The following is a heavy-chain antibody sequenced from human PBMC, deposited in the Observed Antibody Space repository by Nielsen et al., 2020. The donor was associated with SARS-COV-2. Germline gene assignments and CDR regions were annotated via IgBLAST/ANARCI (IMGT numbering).Heavy chain of an antibody. CDR2: INHSGST. V-gene: IGHV4-34*01. D-gene: IGHD2-2*01. CDR1: GGSFSGYS. J-gene: IGHJ6*03. Sequence: SETLSLTCAVYGGSFSGYSWSWIRQPPGKGLEWIGEINHSGSTNYNPSLKSRVTISVDTSKNQFSLKLSSVTAADTAVYYRARGGYCSRTSCYAGAYYYYYMDVWGKGTTVTVSS. CDR3: ARGGYCSRTSCYAGAYYYYYMDV.